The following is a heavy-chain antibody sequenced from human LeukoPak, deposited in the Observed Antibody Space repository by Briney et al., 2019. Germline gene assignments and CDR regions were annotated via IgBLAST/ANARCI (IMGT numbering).Heavy chain of an antibody. CDR2: FSYSGST. D-gene: IGHD1-26*01. V-gene: IGHV4-59*01. Sequence: SETLSLTCSVSGVSISTYYWVWIRQPPAKGLEWMGFFSYSGSTKYNPSLKSRVTMSVDTSKNQFSLKLSSVTAADTAVYYCARMYSGTSYYFDYWGQGTLVTVSS. CDR1: GVSISTYY. CDR3: ARMYSGTSYYFDY. J-gene: IGHJ4*02.